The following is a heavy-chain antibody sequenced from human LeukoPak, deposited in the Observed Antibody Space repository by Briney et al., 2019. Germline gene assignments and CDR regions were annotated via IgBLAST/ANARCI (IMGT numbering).Heavy chain of an antibody. CDR3: ASTGYSSSWNYYYYMDV. V-gene: IGHV4-4*02. J-gene: IGHJ6*03. CDR1: GGSISSSYW. Sequence: PSETLSLTCAVSGGSISSSYWWTWVRQPPGKGLEWIGEIYHSGSTNYNPSLKSRVTISVDTSKNQFSLKLSSVTAADTAVYYCASTGYSSSWNYYYYMDVWGKGTTVTISS. D-gene: IGHD6-13*01. CDR2: IYHSGST.